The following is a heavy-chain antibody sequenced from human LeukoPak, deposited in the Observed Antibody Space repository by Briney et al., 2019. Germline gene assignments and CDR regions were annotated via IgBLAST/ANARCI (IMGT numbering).Heavy chain of an antibody. Sequence: SVKVSCKASGGTFRSYAISWVRQAPGQGREWVGRIFPILGIANYAQKFQGRVTITADKSTSTAYMELSSLRSEVTAVYYCARDSSSGYYTYYYYYGMDVWGQGTTVTVSS. V-gene: IGHV1-69*04. J-gene: IGHJ6*02. CDR3: ARDSSSGYYTYYYYYGMDV. CDR1: GGTFRSYA. CDR2: IFPILGIA. D-gene: IGHD3-22*01.